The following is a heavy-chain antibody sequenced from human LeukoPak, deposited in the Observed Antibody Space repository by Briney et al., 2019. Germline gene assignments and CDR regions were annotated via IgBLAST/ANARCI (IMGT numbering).Heavy chain of an antibody. Sequence: GGSLRLSCAASGFTFSSYNMNWVRQAPGKGLEWVAVVWNDGSKYYADSVKARFTISRDNSRSTLYLQMNSLRAEDTAVYYCARFPGRGITMIVWGQGTLVTVSS. V-gene: IGHV3-33*08. CDR3: ARFPGRGITMIV. D-gene: IGHD3-22*01. CDR1: GFTFSSYN. CDR2: VWNDGSK. J-gene: IGHJ4*02.